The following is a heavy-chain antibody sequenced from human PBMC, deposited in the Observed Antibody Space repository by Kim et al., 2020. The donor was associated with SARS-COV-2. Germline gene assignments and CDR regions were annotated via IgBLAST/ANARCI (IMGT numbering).Heavy chain of an antibody. CDR1: GGSFSGYY. V-gene: IGHV4-34*01. CDR3: ASEFARHYFDY. J-gene: IGHJ4*02. CDR2: INHSGST. Sequence: SETLSLTCAVYGGSFSGYYWSWIRQPPGKGLEWIGEINHSGSTNYNPSLKSRVTISVDTSKNQFSLKLSSVTAADTAVYYCASEFARHYFDYWGQGTLVT. D-gene: IGHD3-10*01.